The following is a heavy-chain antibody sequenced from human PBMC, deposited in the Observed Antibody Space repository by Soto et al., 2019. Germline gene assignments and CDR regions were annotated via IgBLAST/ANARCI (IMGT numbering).Heavy chain of an antibody. CDR3: ARDNDCSGGSCHNCYYCGMDV. Sequence: QVQLVPSGAEVKKPGSSVTVSCRASGGPFRSYALSWVRQAPGQGRAWMGGLIPIFGTANDAQKFQGRVTITADESTSTAYMGRSSLSSEDTAAEYCARDNDCSGGSCHNCYYCGMDVWGQGTTVTVSS. J-gene: IGHJ6*02. CDR2: LIPIFGTA. V-gene: IGHV1-69*12. D-gene: IGHD2-15*01. CDR1: GGPFRSYA.